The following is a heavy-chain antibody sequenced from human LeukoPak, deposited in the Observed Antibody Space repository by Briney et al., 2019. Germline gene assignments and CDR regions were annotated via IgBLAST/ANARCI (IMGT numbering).Heavy chain of an antibody. D-gene: IGHD3-22*01. Sequence: SETLSLTCTVSGGSISSSSYYWGWIRQPPGKGLEWIGSIYYSGSTYYNPSLKSRVTISVDTSKNRFSLKLSSVTAADTAVYYCARRGDYYDSSGYTRFGMDVWGQGTTVTVSS. J-gene: IGHJ6*02. CDR3: ARRGDYYDSSGYTRFGMDV. CDR2: IYYSGST. V-gene: IGHV4-39*01. CDR1: GGSISSSSYY.